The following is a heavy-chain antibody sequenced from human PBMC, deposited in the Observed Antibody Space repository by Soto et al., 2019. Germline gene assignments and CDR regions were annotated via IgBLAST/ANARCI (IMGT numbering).Heavy chain of an antibody. CDR1: GFIYSSCA. Sequence: QVQPVESGGGVVQPGRSLRLSCSASGFIYSSCAMHWVRQVPGKGLEWLAVVSHDGTLYPYADSVKGRFTISRDNSRKMLYLQMNSLRPDDTAVYYCVKDRSDTWSFDYWGQGTLVTVSS. V-gene: IGHV3-30*18. J-gene: IGHJ4*02. CDR3: VKDRSDTWSFDY. CDR2: VSHDGTLY. D-gene: IGHD2-8*02.